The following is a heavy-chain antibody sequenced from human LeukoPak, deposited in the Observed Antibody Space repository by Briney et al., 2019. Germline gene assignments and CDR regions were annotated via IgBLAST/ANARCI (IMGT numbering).Heavy chain of an antibody. CDR3: ARTYDFWSGYYSGMDV. V-gene: IGHV3-30-3*01. D-gene: IGHD3-3*01. J-gene: IGHJ6*02. CDR2: ISYDGSNK. CDR1: GFTCSSYA. Sequence: GGSLRLSCAASGFTCSSYAMHWVRQAPGKGLEWVAVISYDGSNKYYADSVKGRFTISRDNSKNTLYLQMNSLRAEDTAVYYCARTYDFWSGYYSGMDVWGQGTTVTVSS.